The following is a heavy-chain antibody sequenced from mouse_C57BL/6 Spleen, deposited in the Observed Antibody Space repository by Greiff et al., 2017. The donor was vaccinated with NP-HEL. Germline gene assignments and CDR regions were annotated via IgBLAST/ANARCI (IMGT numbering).Heavy chain of an antibody. V-gene: IGHV1-19*01. Sequence: LVEPGASVKMSCQASGYTFTDYYMNWVKQSHGKSLEWIGVINPYNGGTSYNQKFKGKATLTVDKSSSTAYMELNSLTSEDSAVYYCASHLLDYWGQGTTLTVSS. CDR3: ASHLLDY. CDR1: GYTFTDYY. CDR2: INPYNGGT. J-gene: IGHJ2*01.